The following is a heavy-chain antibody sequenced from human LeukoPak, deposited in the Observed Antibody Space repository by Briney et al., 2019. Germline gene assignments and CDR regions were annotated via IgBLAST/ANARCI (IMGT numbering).Heavy chain of an antibody. V-gene: IGHV3-23*01. J-gene: IGHJ5*02. CDR1: GFTFSSYA. CDR2: ISGSGGST. D-gene: IGHD2-2*01. Sequence: PGGSLRLSCAASGFTFSSYAMSWVRQAPGKGLEWVSAISGSGGSTYYADSVKGRFTISRDNSKNTLYLQMNSLRAEDTVVYYCAKDAPLVVVVPAAIPYWFDPWGQGTLVTVSS. CDR3: AKDAPLVVVVPAAIPYWFDP.